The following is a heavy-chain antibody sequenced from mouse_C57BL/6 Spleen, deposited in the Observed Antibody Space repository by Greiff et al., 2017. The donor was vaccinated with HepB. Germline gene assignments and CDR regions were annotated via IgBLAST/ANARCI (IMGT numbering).Heavy chain of an antibody. Sequence: VKLVESGAELVRPGASVTLSCKASGYTFTDYEMHWVKQTPVHGLEWIGAIDPETGGTAYNQKFKGKAILTADKSSSTAYMELRSLTSEDSAVYYCTEGPYFDYWGQGTTLTVSS. CDR1: GYTFTDYE. V-gene: IGHV1-15*01. CDR2: IDPETGGT. CDR3: TEGPYFDY. J-gene: IGHJ2*01.